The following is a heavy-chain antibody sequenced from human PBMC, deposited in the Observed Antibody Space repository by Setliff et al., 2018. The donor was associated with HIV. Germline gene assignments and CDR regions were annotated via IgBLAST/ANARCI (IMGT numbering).Heavy chain of an antibody. V-gene: IGHV4-39*07. J-gene: IGHJ4*02. D-gene: IGHD6-25*01. Sequence: LSLTCTVSGGSISSSSYYWGWVRQPPGKGLEWIGEINHSGSTNYNPSLQSRVTISVDTSKNQFSLNLSSVTAADTAVYYCARGLDSAKIHYWGQGTLVTVSS. CDR1: GGSISSSSYY. CDR2: INHSGST. CDR3: ARGLDSAKIHY.